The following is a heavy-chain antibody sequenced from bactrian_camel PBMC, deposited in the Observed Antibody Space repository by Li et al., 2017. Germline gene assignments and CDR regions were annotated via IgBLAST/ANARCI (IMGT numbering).Heavy chain of an antibody. CDR1: GFTFSSYY. CDR2: IASDGGTT. V-gene: IGHV3S40*01. Sequence: VQLVESGGGLVQPGGSLRLSCAASGFTFSSYYMGWFRQTPGKGLGWVSGIASDGGTTSYADSVKGRFTISRDSAKNTLYLQLNSVKTEDTAMYYCARHKYGYVSWENWGQGTQVTVS. J-gene: IGHJ4*01. CDR3: ARHKYGYVSWEN. D-gene: IGHD6*01.